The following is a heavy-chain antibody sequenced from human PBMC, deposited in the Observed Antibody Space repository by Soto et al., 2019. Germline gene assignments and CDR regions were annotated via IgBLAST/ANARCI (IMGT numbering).Heavy chain of an antibody. Sequence: QVQLVESGGGVVQSGRSLRLSCAASGFTFSSYAMHWVRQAPGKGLEWVAVISYDGSNKYYADSVKGRFTISRDNSKNTMYQQMNSLSAEDTAVYYCARDPNQQWLETLFDYWGQGTLVTVSS. CDR1: GFTFSSYA. CDR3: ARDPNQQWLETLFDY. J-gene: IGHJ4*02. V-gene: IGHV3-30-3*01. D-gene: IGHD6-19*01. CDR2: ISYDGSNK.